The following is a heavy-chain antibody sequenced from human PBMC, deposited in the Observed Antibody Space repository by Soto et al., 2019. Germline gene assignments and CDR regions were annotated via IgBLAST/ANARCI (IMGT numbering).Heavy chain of an antibody. CDR3: ARGRAGGYYNFWSGQRPQYYHYGMDV. CDR1: VGSFSVYY. J-gene: IGHJ6*01. V-gene: IGHV4-34*01. D-gene: IGHD3-3*01. CDR2: INHSGST. Sequence: SETLSVTCVFYVGSFSVYYWSWIRQPPGKGLDLIAEINHSGSTNYNPSLKSRVTISVDTSKNQFSLNLSSVTAADTAVYYCARGRAGGYYNFWSGQRPQYYHYGMDVWGQGTTVTVSS.